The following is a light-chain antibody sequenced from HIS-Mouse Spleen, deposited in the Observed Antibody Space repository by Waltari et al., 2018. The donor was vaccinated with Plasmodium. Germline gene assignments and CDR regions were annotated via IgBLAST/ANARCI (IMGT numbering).Light chain of an antibody. Sequence: IQMTQSTSSPSASVGDRVTITCRASQSISSYLNWYQQKPGKAPKLLIYAASSLQSGVPSRFSGSGSGTDFTLTISSLQPEDFATYYCQQSYSTPWTFGQGTKVEIK. CDR1: QSISSY. CDR3: QQSYSTPWT. CDR2: AAS. V-gene: IGKV1-39*01. J-gene: IGKJ1*01.